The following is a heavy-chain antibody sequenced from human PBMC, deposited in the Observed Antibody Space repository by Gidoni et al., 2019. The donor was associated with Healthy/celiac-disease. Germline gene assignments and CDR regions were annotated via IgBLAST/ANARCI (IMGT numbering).Heavy chain of an antibody. J-gene: IGHJ4*02. CDR1: GFPFISYA. CDR3: AKGGYYYDSSGDFDY. D-gene: IGHD3-22*01. V-gene: IGHV3-23*01. CDR2: ISGSGGST. Sequence: VQLFASGGGLVQPWGSLLLSCAASGFPFISYAMRWVRQAPGKGLEWVSAISGSGGSTYYADSGKGRFTISRDNSKNTLYLQMNSLRAEDTAVYYCAKGGYYYDSSGDFDYWGQGTLVTVSS.